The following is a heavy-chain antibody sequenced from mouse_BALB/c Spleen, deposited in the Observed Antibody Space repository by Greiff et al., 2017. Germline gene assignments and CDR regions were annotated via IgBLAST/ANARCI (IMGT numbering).Heavy chain of an antibody. CDR2: ISSGSSTI. CDR1: GFTFSSFG. Sequence: EVHLVESGGGLVQPGGSRKLSCAASGFTFSSFGMHWVRQAPEKGLEWVAYISSGSSTIYYADTVKGRFTISRDNPKNTLFLQMTSLRSEDTAMYYCARGGFAYWGQGTLVTVSA. CDR3: ARGGFAY. V-gene: IGHV5-17*02. J-gene: IGHJ3*01.